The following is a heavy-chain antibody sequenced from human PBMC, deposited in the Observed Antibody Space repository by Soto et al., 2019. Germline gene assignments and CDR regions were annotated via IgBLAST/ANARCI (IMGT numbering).Heavy chain of an antibody. J-gene: IGHJ4*02. CDR1: GGSISRFY. CDR2: LYYSGNT. Sequence: LSLTCTVSGGSISRFYWSWVRQPPGKGLEWIGYLYYSGNTNYNPSLKSRVTISVDASKNQVSLRLTSVTAADTAVYYCARVGGVAARTFDYWGKGTVVTVSS. D-gene: IGHD2-15*01. CDR3: ARVGGVAARTFDY. V-gene: IGHV4-59*01.